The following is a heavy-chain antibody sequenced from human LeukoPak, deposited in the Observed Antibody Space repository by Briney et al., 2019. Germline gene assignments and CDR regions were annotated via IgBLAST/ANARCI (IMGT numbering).Heavy chain of an antibody. CDR2: ISAYNGHT. D-gene: IGHD3-22*01. V-gene: IGHV1-18*01. J-gene: IGHJ3*02. Sequence: ASVKVSCKASGYTFTSYGISWVRQAPGQGLEWMGWISAYNGHTNYAQKLQGRVTMTTDTSTSTAYMELSSLRSEDTAVYYCARVKSYYYDTSDKDAFDIWGQGTMVTVSS. CDR1: GYTFTSYG. CDR3: ARVKSYYYDTSDKDAFDI.